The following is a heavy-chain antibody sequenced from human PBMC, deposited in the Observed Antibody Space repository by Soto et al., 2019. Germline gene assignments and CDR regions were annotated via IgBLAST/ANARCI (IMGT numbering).Heavy chain of an antibody. Sequence: AETLSLTCTVSGGSIRSYYWNWIRQSPGKGLEWIVYIYYTGSTSYNPSLKSRVIVSVDTSKNQFSLKLSAVTAADSAVYYCARADVEGCPDYWGQGTLVTVSS. CDR3: ARADVEGCPDY. D-gene: IGHD2-15*01. V-gene: IGHV4-59*01. J-gene: IGHJ4*02. CDR2: IYYTGST. CDR1: GGSIRSYY.